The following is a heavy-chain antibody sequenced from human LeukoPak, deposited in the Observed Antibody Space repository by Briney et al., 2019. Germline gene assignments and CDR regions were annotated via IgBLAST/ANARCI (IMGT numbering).Heavy chain of an antibody. D-gene: IGHD3-16*01. J-gene: IGHJ4*02. CDR3: ARGFGSSTSYVSDFDF. V-gene: IGHV1-69*04. CDR2: IIPILDIT. Sequence: SVKVSCKASGGTFSSYGSSWVRQAPGQGLEWMGRIIPILDITNYAQKFQGRVTITADKSTSTAYMELSSLRSEDTAVYFCARGFGSSTSYVSDFDFWGQGTLVTVSS. CDR1: GGTFSSYG.